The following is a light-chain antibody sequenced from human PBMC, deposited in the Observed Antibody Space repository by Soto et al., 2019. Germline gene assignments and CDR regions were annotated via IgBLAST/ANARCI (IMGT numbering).Light chain of an antibody. CDR3: QQSYSAPRT. J-gene: IGKJ1*01. CDR2: GAS. V-gene: IGKV1-39*01. CDR1: QSISSH. Sequence: DIQMTQSPSSLSASVGDGVTVTCRASQSISSHLNWYQQKPGKAPKLLIYGASTLQSGVPSRFSGSGSGTDSTLSISSLQPEDFATYYCQQSYSAPRTFGQGTKVEIK.